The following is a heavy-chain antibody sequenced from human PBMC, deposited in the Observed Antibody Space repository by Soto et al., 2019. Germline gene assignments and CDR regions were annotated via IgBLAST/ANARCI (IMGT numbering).Heavy chain of an antibody. CDR3: ARFNWYFDL. CDR2: IYYRGST. CDR1: GGSISSYY. J-gene: IGHJ2*01. Sequence: PLETLSLTCTVSGGSISSYYWSWIRQPPGKGLEWIGYIYYRGSTNYNPSLKSRVTISVDTSKNQFSLKLSSVTAADTAMYYCARFNWYFDLWGRGTLVTVSS. V-gene: IGHV4-59*01.